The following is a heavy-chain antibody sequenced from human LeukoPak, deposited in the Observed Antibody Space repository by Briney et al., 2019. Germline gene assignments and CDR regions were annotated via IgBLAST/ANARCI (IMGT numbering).Heavy chain of an antibody. CDR3: AKWGDYDILTGYYDSDY. CDR1: GFTFSNYA. Sequence: TGASLRLSCAASGFTFSNYAMSWVPQAPGKRLEWVSAIVSSGGSTYYADSVKGRFTISRDNPKNTLYLQMNSLRAEDTAVYYCAKWGDYDILTGYYDSDYWGQGTLVTVSS. J-gene: IGHJ4*02. CDR2: IVSSGGST. D-gene: IGHD3-9*01. V-gene: IGHV3-23*01.